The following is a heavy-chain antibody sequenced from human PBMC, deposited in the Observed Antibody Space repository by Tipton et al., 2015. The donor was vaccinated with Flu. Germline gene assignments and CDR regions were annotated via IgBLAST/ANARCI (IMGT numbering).Heavy chain of an antibody. CDR3: ASSGFGKGDF. CDR2: IYTIGST. CDR1: GDSVSSGNYY. J-gene: IGHJ4*02. D-gene: IGHD3-10*01. V-gene: IGHV4-61*02. Sequence: TLSLTCTVSGDSVSSGNYYWTWIRQPAGEGLEWIGRIYTIGSTNYNPSLKSRVTISRDTSKNQFSLNMHSVTAADTAVYYCASSGFGKGDFWGQGTLVTVSS.